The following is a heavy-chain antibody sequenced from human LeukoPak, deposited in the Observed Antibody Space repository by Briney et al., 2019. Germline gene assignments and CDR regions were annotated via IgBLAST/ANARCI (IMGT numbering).Heavy chain of an antibody. CDR2: ISGSSSTM. J-gene: IGHJ4*02. Sequence: GGSLRLSCAASGFTFSSYEMNWVRQAPGEGLEWVSYISGSSSTMYYADSVKGRFTISRDNAKNSLHLQMNSLRAEDTAVYYCARGTYYFENWGQGTLVTVSS. CDR1: GFTFSSYE. D-gene: IGHD1/OR15-1a*01. CDR3: ARGTYYFEN. V-gene: IGHV3-48*03.